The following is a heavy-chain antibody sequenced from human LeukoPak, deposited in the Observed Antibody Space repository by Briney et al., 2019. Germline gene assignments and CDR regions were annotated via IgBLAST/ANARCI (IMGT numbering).Heavy chain of an antibody. CDR3: ARASCYLRNCYYYGMDV. J-gene: IGHJ6*02. CDR1: GFTFSSYW. D-gene: IGHD2-2*01. V-gene: IGHV3-48*02. Sequence: SGGSLRLSCAASGFTFSSYWMSWVRQAPGKGLEWLSFISSGSRDIYYADSVKGRFTISRDNGKNSLYLHMNSLRDEDTAVYYCARASCYLRNCYYYGMDVWGQGTTVTVSS. CDR2: ISSGSRDI.